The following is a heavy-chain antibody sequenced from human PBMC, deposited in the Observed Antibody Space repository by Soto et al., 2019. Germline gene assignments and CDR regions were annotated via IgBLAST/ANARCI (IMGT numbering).Heavy chain of an antibody. D-gene: IGHD3-10*01. CDR2: IRSKANSYAT. V-gene: IGHV3-73*02. CDR3: FLDHYGSGSYYNPYYYHYGMDV. Sequence: EVQLVESGGGLVKPGGSLKLSCAASGFTFSGSAMHWVRQASGKGLEWVGRIRSKANSYATAYAASVKGRFTISRDDSKNKANMQMNSLKTEDTAVYYCFLDHYGSGSYYNPYYYHYGMDVWGQGTTVTVSS. J-gene: IGHJ6*02. CDR1: GFTFSGSA.